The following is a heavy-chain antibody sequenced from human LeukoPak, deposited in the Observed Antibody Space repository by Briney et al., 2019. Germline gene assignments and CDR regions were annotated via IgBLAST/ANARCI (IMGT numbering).Heavy chain of an antibody. Sequence: SETLSLTCTVSGGSISSYYWSWIRQPPGKGLEWIGYIYYSGSTNYNPSLKSRVTISVDTSKNQFSLKLSSVTAADTAVYYCARSYYESYKFFPDYWGQGTLVTVSS. D-gene: IGHD3-22*01. V-gene: IGHV4-59*01. CDR2: IYYSGST. CDR3: ARSYYESYKFFPDY. CDR1: GGSISSYY. J-gene: IGHJ4*02.